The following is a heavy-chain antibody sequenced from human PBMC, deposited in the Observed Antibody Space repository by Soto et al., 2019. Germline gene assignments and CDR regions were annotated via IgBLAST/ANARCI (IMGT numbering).Heavy chain of an antibody. CDR3: ASVASTKYAFWSGNYLNGFDP. Sequence: QVQLVQSGPEVKKPGSSVKVSCKASGSTFSNYAFSWVRQAPGQGLEWMGGIILIFGTTNYAQKFQDRVTLPADESTSTGYRELSSLSSEDTAVYYCASVASTKYAFWSGNYLNGFDPWGQGTLVTVSS. V-gene: IGHV1-69*12. J-gene: IGHJ5*02. D-gene: IGHD3-3*01. CDR1: GSTFSNYA. CDR2: IILIFGTT.